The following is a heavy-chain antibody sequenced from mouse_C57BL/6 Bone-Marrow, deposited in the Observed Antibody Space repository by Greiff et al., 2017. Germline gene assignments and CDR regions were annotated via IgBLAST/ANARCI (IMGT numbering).Heavy chain of an antibody. D-gene: IGHD1-1*01. V-gene: IGHV1-26*01. J-gene: IGHJ1*03. CDR2: INPNNGGT. Sequence: EVQLQQSGPELVKPGASVKISCKASGYTFTDYYINWVKQSHGKSLEWIGDINPNNGGTSYNQKFKGKATLTVDKSSSTAYMELRSLTSEDSAVYYCARDGSSYGYFDVWGTGTTVTVSS. CDR1: GYTFTDYY. CDR3: ARDGSSYGYFDV.